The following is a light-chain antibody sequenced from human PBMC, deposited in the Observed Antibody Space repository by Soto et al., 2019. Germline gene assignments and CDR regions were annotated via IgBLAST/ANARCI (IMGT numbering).Light chain of an antibody. J-gene: IGKJ2*01. CDR2: AAS. CDR3: QQSYSSPYT. Sequence: QMTQSPSSLSTSVGDRVTIACRASQSISTYLNWYQHKPGKAPKLLIYAASSLQSGVQSRFSGSGSGTDFTLTISSLQPEDFATYYCQQSYSSPYTFGQGTKLEIK. V-gene: IGKV1-39*01. CDR1: QSISTY.